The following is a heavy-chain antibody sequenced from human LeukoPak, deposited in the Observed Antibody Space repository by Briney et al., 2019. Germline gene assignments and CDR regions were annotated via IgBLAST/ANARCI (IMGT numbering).Heavy chain of an antibody. J-gene: IGHJ4*02. Sequence: ASVKVSCKASGYTFTGYYMHWVRQAPGQGLEWMGRINPNSGGTNYAQKFQGRVTMTRDTSISTAYMELSRLRSDDTAVYYCARAANYEATSLFDYWGQGTLVTVSS. V-gene: IGHV1-2*06. CDR1: GYTFTGYY. CDR3: ARAANYEATSLFDY. D-gene: IGHD3-16*01. CDR2: INPNSGGT.